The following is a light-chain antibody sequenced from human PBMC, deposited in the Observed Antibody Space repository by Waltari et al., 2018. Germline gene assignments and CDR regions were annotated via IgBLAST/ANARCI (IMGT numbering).Light chain of an antibody. V-gene: IGKV3-11*01. CDR2: DAS. CDR3: QQRRNWPLT. Sequence: EIVLTQSPDILSFSPGERATLSCRASQSVGTYLAWSQQRPGQSPRLLIYDASYRATGIPARFSGSGSETDFTLTISSLQPEDFAVYYCQQRRNWPLTFGGGTRVQI. J-gene: IGKJ4*01. CDR1: QSVGTY.